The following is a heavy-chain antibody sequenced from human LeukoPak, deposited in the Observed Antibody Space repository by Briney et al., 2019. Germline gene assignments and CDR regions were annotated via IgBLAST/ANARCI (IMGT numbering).Heavy chain of an antibody. CDR1: GFTFSSYA. V-gene: IGHV3-23*01. CDR2: ISGSGGST. CDR3: ATCSGGSCSHFDY. J-gene: IGHJ4*02. D-gene: IGHD2-15*01. Sequence: GGSLRLSCAASGFTFSSYAMSWVRQAPGKRLEWVSAISGSGGSTYYADSVKGRFTISRDNSKNTLYLQMNSLRAEDTAVYYCATCSGGSCSHFDYWGQGTLVTVSS.